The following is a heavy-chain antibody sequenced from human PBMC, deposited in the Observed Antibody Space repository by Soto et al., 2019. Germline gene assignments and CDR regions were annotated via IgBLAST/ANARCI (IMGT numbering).Heavy chain of an antibody. J-gene: IGHJ6*02. CDR3: ARRTWGMDV. CDR1: SGSIGTTNW. CDR2: IFHSGNT. Sequence: QVQLQESGPGLVKPSGTLSLTCAVSSGSIGTTNWWSWVRQTPGKGLEWIGEIFHSGNTYYNPSLASRVTISVDTSKNQFSLTLRSVTAADTAVYYCARRTWGMDVWGQGTTVTVSS. D-gene: IGHD2-8*01. V-gene: IGHV4-4*02.